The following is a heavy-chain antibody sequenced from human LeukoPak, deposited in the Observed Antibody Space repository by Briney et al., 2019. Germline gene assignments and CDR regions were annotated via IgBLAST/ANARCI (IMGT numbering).Heavy chain of an antibody. D-gene: IGHD3-22*01. CDR1: GGSISSGSYY. Sequence: PSQTLSLTCTVSGGSISSGSYYWSWIRQPAGNGLEWIGRIYTSGSTNYNPSLKSRVTISVDTSKNQFSLKLSSVTAADTAVYYCAGDQYDSSDYRVAYWGQGTLVTVSS. CDR2: IYTSGST. J-gene: IGHJ4*02. V-gene: IGHV4-61*02. CDR3: AGDQYDSSDYRVAY.